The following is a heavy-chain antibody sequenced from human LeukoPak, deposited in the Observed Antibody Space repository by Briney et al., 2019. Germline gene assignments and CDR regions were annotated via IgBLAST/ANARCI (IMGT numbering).Heavy chain of an antibody. D-gene: IGHD3-10*01. CDR3: ARALPSIIVARGIMRGYFDQ. Sequence: GASVKVSCKASGYTFKNYDINWVRQATGQGLEWMGWMNPNSGNTGFAQKFQDRVSMTRDTSINTAYMELTSLRSGDTAVYYCARALPSIIVARGIMRGYFDQWGQGTLVTVSS. J-gene: IGHJ4*02. V-gene: IGHV1-8*02. CDR1: GYTFKNYD. CDR2: MNPNSGNT.